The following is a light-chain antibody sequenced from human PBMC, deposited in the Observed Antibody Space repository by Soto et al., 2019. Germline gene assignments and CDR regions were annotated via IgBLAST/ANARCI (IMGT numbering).Light chain of an antibody. J-gene: IGKJ2*01. V-gene: IGKV3-20*01. CDR3: QQYGGSSYT. CDR1: QNVRSNY. Sequence: EIVLTQSPATLSLSPGERATLSCRASQNVRSNYLAWYQQKPGQAPRLLIYGASSRATGIPDRFSGTGSGTGFTLTISRLEPEDFAVYYCQQYGGSSYTFGQGTKLEIK. CDR2: GAS.